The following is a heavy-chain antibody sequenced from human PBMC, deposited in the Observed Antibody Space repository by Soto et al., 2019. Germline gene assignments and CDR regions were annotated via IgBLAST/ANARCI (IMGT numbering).Heavy chain of an antibody. Sequence: AGGSLRLSCAASGFTFSPYEMNWVRQAPGKGLEWISYISSSATTIHYADSVKGRFTISRDNAKKSLYLQMNSLRAEDTAVYYCVREASCSNGIGYFVYWGQGPLLPTSS. CDR3: VREASCSNGIGYFVY. CDR2: ISSSATTI. CDR1: GFTFSPYE. J-gene: IGHJ4*02. D-gene: IGHD2-8*01. V-gene: IGHV3-48*03.